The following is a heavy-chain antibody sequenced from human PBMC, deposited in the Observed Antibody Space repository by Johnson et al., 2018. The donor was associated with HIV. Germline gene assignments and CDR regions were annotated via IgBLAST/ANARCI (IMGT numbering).Heavy chain of an antibody. D-gene: IGHD3-9*01. J-gene: IGHJ3*02. CDR1: GFSFSRYA. CDR2: IRCDGSDK. CDR3: ARDPYYDFLTGPRDAFDI. Sequence: QVQLVESGGGLVQPGGSLRLSCEASGFSFSRYAMHWVRQAPGKGLEWVSFIRCDGSDKHYADSVKGRFTISRDNSKNTVYLETNSLRPEDTAVYYCARDPYYDFLTGPRDAFDIWGQGTMVTVSS. V-gene: IGHV3-30*02.